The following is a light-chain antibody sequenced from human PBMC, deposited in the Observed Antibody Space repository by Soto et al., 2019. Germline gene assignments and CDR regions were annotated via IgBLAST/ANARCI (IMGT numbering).Light chain of an antibody. CDR1: SSDVGGYNY. V-gene: IGLV2-14*01. Sequence: QSALTQPASVSGSPGQSITISCTGTSSDVGGYNYVSWYQQHPGKAPKLMIYDVSNRPSGVSNRFSGSKSGNTASLTISGLQAEDEADDYCSSYTSSSTLLVVFGGGTKLTVL. J-gene: IGLJ2*01. CDR3: SSYTSSSTLLVV. CDR2: DVS.